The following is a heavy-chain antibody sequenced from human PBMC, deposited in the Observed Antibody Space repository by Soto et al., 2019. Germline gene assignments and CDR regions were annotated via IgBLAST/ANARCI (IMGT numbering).Heavy chain of an antibody. Sequence: SETLSLTCTVSGGSISSGGYYWSWIRQHPGKGLEWIGYIYYSGSTYYNPSLKSRVTISVDTSKNQFSLKLSSVTAADTAVYYCARNANITMVRGCAFDIWGQGTMVTVSS. CDR1: GGSISSGGYY. D-gene: IGHD3-10*01. J-gene: IGHJ3*02. V-gene: IGHV4-31*03. CDR3: ARNANITMVRGCAFDI. CDR2: IYYSGST.